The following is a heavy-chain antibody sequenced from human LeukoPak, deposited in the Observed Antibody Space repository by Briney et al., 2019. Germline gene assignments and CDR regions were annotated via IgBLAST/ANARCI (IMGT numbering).Heavy chain of an antibody. Sequence: ASVKVSCKASGGTFSSYAISWVRQAPGQGLEWMGGIIPIFGTANYAQKFQGRVTITADESTSTAYMELSSLRSEDTAVYYCARLRLIAAAGINYYYGMDVWGQGTTVTVSS. J-gene: IGHJ6*02. CDR1: GGTFSSYA. D-gene: IGHD6-13*01. CDR2: IIPIFGTA. CDR3: ARLRLIAAAGINYYYGMDV. V-gene: IGHV1-69*13.